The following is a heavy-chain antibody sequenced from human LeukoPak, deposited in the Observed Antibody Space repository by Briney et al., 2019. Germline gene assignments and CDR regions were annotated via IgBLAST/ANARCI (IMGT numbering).Heavy chain of an antibody. Sequence: PGGSLRLSCAASGFTFSSYSMNWVRQAPGKGLEWVSSISPDSNYKYYVDSVKGRFTISRDNAKSSLYLQMNSLRAEDTAVYYCAREFECSSTSCYTPDPDYWGQGTLVTVSS. J-gene: IGHJ4*02. CDR2: ISPDSNYK. CDR3: AREFECSSTSCYTPDPDY. V-gene: IGHV3-21*01. CDR1: GFTFSSYS. D-gene: IGHD2-2*02.